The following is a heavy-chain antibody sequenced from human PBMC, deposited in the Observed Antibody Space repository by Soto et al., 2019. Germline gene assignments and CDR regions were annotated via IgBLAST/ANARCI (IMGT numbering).Heavy chain of an antibody. CDR1: GFSFSRYG. V-gene: IGHV3-33*01. Sequence: QVQLVESGGGVVQPGRSLRLSCAASGFSFSRYGMHWVRQAPGKGLEWVAVIWYDGSNEYYADSVKGRFTISRDNSKNTLFLQMSRLKVEDTALYYCATGQTAMANCFDYCGQGTLVTVSP. CDR3: ATGQTAMANCFDY. D-gene: IGHD5-18*01. J-gene: IGHJ4*02. CDR2: IWYDGSNE.